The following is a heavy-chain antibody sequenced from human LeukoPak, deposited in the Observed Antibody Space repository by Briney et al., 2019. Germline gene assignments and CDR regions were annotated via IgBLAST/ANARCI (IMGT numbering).Heavy chain of an antibody. D-gene: IGHD3-10*01. CDR2: IKQDGSEK. Sequence: PGGSLRLSCAASGFTFSSYRMSWVRQAPGKGLEWVANIKQDGSEKYYVDSVKGRFTISRDNAKNSLYLQMNSLRAEDTAVYYCARERLGLRELTPDYWGQGTLVTVSS. V-gene: IGHV3-7*01. CDR1: GFTFSSYR. CDR3: ARERLGLRELTPDY. J-gene: IGHJ4*02.